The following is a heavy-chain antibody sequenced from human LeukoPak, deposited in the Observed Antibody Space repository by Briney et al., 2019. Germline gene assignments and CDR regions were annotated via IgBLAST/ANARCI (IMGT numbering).Heavy chain of an antibody. CDR1: GGSISSSSYY. V-gene: IGHV4-39*01. Sequence: MASETPSLTCTVSGGSISSSSYYWGWIRQPPGKGLEWVGSIYYSGSTYYNPSLKSRVTISVDTSKNQFSLKLSSVTAADTAVYYCASCGGDYYYYYYYMDVWGKGTTVTVSS. CDR2: IYYSGST. CDR3: ASCGGDYYYYYYYMDV. J-gene: IGHJ6*03. D-gene: IGHD2-21*02.